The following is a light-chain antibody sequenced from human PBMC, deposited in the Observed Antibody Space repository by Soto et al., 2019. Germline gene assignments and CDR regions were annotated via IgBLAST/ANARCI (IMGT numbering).Light chain of an antibody. CDR3: SSYTSSSTPLV. V-gene: IGLV2-8*01. CDR1: SSDVGGYNY. CDR2: EVT. Sequence: QSALTQPPSASGSPGQSVTISCTGTSSDVGGYNYVSWYQQYPGRAPKLMIYEVTKRPSGVPDRFSGSKSGNTASLTVSGLQAEDEADYYCSSYTSSSTPLVFGTGTKVTVL. J-gene: IGLJ1*01.